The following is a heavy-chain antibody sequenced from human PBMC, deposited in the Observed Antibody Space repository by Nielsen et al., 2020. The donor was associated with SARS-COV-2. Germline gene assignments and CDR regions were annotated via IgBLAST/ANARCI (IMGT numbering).Heavy chain of an antibody. CDR1: GFTLSDYA. CDR3: AKDTLQYGSGIGGMDV. V-gene: IGHV3-64*01. D-gene: IGHD3-10*01. J-gene: IGHJ6*02. Sequence: GESLKISCAASGFTLSDYAIQWVRQAPGKGLEYVATIKSQSHGSSTSYISSVRGRFTISRDNAKNTLYLQMNSLRAEDTAVYYCAKDTLQYGSGIGGMDVWGQGTTVTVSS. CDR2: IKSQSHGSST.